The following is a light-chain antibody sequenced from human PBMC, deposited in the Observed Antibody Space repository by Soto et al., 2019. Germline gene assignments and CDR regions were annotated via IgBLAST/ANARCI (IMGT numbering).Light chain of an antibody. CDR2: DNN. J-gene: IGLJ1*01. CDR1: SSNIGNNY. Sequence: QSVLTQPPSVSAAPGQKVTVSCSGSSSNIGNNYVSWYQQLPGTAPKLLIYDNNRRPSGSPDRFSGSQSGTSATLGITGLQTVDEADYYCGTWDSSRGAYVFGTGTKLTVL. CDR3: GTWDSSRGAYV. V-gene: IGLV1-51*01.